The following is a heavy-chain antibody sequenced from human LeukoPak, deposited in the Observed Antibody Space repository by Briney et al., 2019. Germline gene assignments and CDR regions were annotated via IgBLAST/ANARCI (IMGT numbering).Heavy chain of an antibody. CDR2: IISSGTTR. V-gene: IGHV3-23*01. J-gene: IGHJ4*02. Sequence: GGSLRLSCAASGFMFSNYVTSWVRQAPGKGLEWLTAIISSGTTRYYAESVKGRFTISRDNSNNTVFLEMNSLRVEDTAVYYCAKSLTIWSSGSLDHWDQGTLVTVSS. D-gene: IGHD3-22*01. CDR1: GFMFSNYV. CDR3: AKSLTIWSSGSLDH.